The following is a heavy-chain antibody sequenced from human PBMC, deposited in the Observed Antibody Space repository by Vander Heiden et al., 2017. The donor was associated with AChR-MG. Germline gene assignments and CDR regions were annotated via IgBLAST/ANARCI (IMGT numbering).Heavy chain of an antibody. CDR1: GFTFSTYT. CDR2: ISYDGNNK. Sequence: QVQLVESGGGVVQPGKSLRPSCAGSGFTFSTYTIHWVRQAPGKGLEWVAAISYDGNNKYYADSVKGRFTSSRDNSKDTLYLQMNSLRTDDTAVYYCAREDYIYYFDYWGQGTLVTVSS. V-gene: IGHV3-30-3*01. J-gene: IGHJ4*02. CDR3: AREDYIYYFDY. D-gene: IGHD4-4*01.